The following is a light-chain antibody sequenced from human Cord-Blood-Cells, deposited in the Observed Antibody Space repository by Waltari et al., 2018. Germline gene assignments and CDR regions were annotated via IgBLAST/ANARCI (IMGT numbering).Light chain of an antibody. CDR3: SSYTSSSTLYV. CDR2: DVR. J-gene: IGLJ1*01. V-gene: IGLV2-14*01. CDR1: SSDVGGYNY. Sequence: QSALTQPASVSGSPGQSITISCTGTSSDVGGYNYVSWYPQHPGKAPKLMIYDVRNRPSGVSNRFSGSKSGNTASLTISGLQAEDEADYYCSSYTSSSTLYVFGTGTKVTVL.